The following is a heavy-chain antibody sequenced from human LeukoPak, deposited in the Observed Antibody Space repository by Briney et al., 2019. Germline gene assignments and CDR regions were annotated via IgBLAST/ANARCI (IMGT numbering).Heavy chain of an antibody. Sequence: PSETLSLTCTVSGDSISSSNCYWGWIRQPPGKGLEWIGSIYFSGGTYYNASLKSRVTISVDTSKNQFSLKLSSVTAADTAVYYCARQTGSGLFSLPGGQGTLVAVSS. CDR2: IYFSGGT. D-gene: IGHD3-10*01. V-gene: IGHV4-39*01. CDR3: ARQTGSGLFSLP. CDR1: GDSISSSNCY. J-gene: IGHJ4*02.